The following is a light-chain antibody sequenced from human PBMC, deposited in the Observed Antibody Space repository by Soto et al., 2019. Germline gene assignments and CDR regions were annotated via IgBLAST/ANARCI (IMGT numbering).Light chain of an antibody. CDR2: DVS. J-gene: IGLJ2*01. CDR3: SSYTSTNTLGV. CDR1: SSDIGGYNY. Sequence: QSVLTQPASVSGSPGQSITISCTGTSSDIGGYNYVSWYQQHPGKAHKLMIFDVSNRPSGVSNRFSGSKSGNTASLTISGLQPEDEADYYCSSYTSTNTLGVFGGGTQLTVL. V-gene: IGLV2-14*01.